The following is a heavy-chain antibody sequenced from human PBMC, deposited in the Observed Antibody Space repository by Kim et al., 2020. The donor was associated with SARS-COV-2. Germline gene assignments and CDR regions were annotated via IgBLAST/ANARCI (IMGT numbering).Heavy chain of an antibody. CDR1: GGTFSSYA. Sequence: SVKVSCKASGGTFSSYAISWVRQAPGQGLEWMGGIIPIFGTANYAQKFQGRVTITADESTSTAYMELSSLRSEDTAVYYCARDGIHCSGGSCLDYWGQGTLVTVSS. J-gene: IGHJ4*02. V-gene: IGHV1-69*13. D-gene: IGHD2-15*01. CDR3: ARDGIHCSGGSCLDY. CDR2: IIPIFGTA.